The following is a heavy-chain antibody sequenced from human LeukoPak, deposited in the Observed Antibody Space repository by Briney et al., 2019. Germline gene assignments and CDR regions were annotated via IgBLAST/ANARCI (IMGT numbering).Heavy chain of an antibody. J-gene: IGHJ3*01. Sequence: GGSLRLACAASGFAFSNYNMNWVRQAPGKGLERVAYISSSSHSIYYADSVNGRFSVSRDNPQDSLYLQLNDLKAGDTAVYYCARALTRDALDLWGQGTMVTVSS. CDR1: GFAFSNYN. CDR3: ARALTRDALDL. V-gene: IGHV3-48*01. CDR2: ISSSSHSI.